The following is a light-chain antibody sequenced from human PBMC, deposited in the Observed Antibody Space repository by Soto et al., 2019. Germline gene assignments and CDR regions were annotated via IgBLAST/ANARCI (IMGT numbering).Light chain of an antibody. CDR3: HQYNGWPRT. CDR1: QSISSS. V-gene: IGKV3-15*01. CDR2: GAS. J-gene: IGKJ1*01. Sequence: EIAMTQSPATLSVSAGERVTLSCRASQSISSSLAWYQQKPGQAPSLLFYGASTRASGVPARFSGSESGTEFTLNISSLESEDFAFYYYHQYNGWPRTFGQGTKVEI.